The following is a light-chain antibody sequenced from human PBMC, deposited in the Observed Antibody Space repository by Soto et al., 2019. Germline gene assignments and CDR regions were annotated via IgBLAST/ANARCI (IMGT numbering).Light chain of an antibody. Sequence: QSALTQPASVSGSPGQSITISCTGTSSDVGGYNYVSWYQQHPGKAPKLMIYDVSNRPSGDSNRFSGSKSGNTASLTISGIQAEDEADYYCSSYTSSSTLVVFGGGTQLTVL. CDR3: SSYTSSSTLVV. J-gene: IGLJ2*01. V-gene: IGLV2-14*01. CDR1: SSDVGGYNY. CDR2: DVS.